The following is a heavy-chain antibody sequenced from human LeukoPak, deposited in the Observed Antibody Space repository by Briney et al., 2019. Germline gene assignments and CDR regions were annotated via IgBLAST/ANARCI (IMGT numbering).Heavy chain of an antibody. CDR2: ISGNSGSI. D-gene: IGHD3-16*01. Sequence: GGPLSFSCAAPGFTLIVYARHGVGQAQGKGLGWAPGISGNSGSIGYADSVKGRFTNSRDNAKNSLYLQMNSLTTEDTALYYCAKDYSDTYTVSGVFQHWGQGTLVTVSS. CDR1: GFTLIVYA. V-gene: IGHV3-9*01. J-gene: IGHJ1*01. CDR3: AKDYSDTYTVSGVFQH.